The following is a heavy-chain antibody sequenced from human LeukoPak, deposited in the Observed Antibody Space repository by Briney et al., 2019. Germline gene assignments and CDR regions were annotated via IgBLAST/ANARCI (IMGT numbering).Heavy chain of an antibody. J-gene: IGHJ4*02. CDR3: ASTITMVRGVITATPPDY. CDR2: INHSGST. D-gene: IGHD3-10*01. CDR1: GGSFSGYY. V-gene: IGHV4-34*01. Sequence: PSETLSLTCAVYGGSFSGYYWSWIRQPPGKGLEWIGEINHSGSTNYNPSLKSRVTISVDTSKNQFSLKLSSVTAADTAVYYCASTITMVRGVITATPPDYWGQGTLVTVSS.